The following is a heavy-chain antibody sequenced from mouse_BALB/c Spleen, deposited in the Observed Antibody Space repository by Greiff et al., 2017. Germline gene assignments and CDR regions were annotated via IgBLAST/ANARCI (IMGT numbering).Heavy chain of an antibody. J-gene: IGHJ2*01. CDR1: GYTFTSYY. D-gene: IGHD2-3*01. CDR3: ARSSYDGYSGFDY. CDR2: IYPGNVNT. Sequence: QVQLQQSGPELVKPGASVRISCKASGYTFTSYYIHWVKQRPGQGLEWIGWIYPGNVNTKYNEKFKGKATLTADKSSSTAYMQLSSLTSEDSAVYFCARSSYDGYSGFDYWGQGTTLTVSS. V-gene: IGHV1S56*01.